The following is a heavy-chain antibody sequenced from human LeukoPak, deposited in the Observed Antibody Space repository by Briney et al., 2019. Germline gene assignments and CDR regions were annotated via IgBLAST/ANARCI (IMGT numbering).Heavy chain of an antibody. CDR3: ARQSSGYYYGWFDP. J-gene: IGHJ5*02. V-gene: IGHV4-39*01. CDR1: GGSILDSTYY. Sequence: SETLSLTCTVSGGSILDSTYYWAWIREPPGKGLEWIATIFYTGNTHYNPSLKSRVTMSVDTVKNQFSLNLNSVTAADTAVYYCARQSSGYYYGWFDPWGQGTLVTVSS. D-gene: IGHD3-22*01. CDR2: IFYTGNT.